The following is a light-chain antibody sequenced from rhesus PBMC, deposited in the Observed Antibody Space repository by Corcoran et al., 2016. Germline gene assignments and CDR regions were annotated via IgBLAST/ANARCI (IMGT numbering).Light chain of an antibody. CDR1: QDISSW. J-gene: IGKJ1*01. CDR2: KAS. CDR3: QQGYNTPRT. V-gene: IGKV1-18*01. Sequence: DIQMTQSPSSLSASVGDKVTITCRASQDISSWLAWYQQQAGKAPKLLIYKASSLQRGVPSRFTGSGAGTEYTLTISGLQPEDFAIYYCQQGYNTPRTFGQGTKVEVK.